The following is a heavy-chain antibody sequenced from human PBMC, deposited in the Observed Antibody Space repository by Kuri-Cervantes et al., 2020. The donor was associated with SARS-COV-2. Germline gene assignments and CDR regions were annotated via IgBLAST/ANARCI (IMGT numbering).Heavy chain of an antibody. D-gene: IGHD3-10*01. V-gene: IGHV3-23*01. CDR2: INDAGTTT. Sequence: GGSLRLSCAASGFSFSDYVMTWVRQAPGKGLEWVSIINDAGTTTHYADSVKGRFTISRDNSKNTVYLQMNNLEVEDTAVYFCATGFTSVWFRPLAYWGQGTLVTVSS. J-gene: IGHJ4*02. CDR1: GFSFSDYV. CDR3: ATGFTSVWFRPLAY.